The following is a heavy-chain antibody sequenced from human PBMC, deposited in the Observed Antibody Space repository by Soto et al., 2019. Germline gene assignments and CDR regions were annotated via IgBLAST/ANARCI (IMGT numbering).Heavy chain of an antibody. J-gene: IGHJ3*02. CDR3: ARGYYDSRGQSNTFDI. D-gene: IGHD3-22*01. V-gene: IGHV4-61*01. CDR2: ISYSGKT. Sequence: SETLSLTCSVSGGSVNSGSHYWTWIRQPPGKTLEWIGHISYSGKTDFNPSLRSRVTLSRDTSKNQFSLKLSSVTAADTAVYYCARGYYDSRGQSNTFDIWGQGTMVTVSS. CDR1: GGSVNSGSHY.